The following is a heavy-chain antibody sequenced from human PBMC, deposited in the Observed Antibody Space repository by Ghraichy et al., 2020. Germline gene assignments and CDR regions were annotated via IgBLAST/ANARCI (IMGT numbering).Heavy chain of an antibody. CDR1: GFTFSSYA. V-gene: IGHV3-23*01. D-gene: IGHD6-19*01. CDR2: ISGSGGST. J-gene: IGHJ3*02. CDR3: AKDNTEQWLVHRGPGAFDI. Sequence: GESLNISCAASGFTFSSYAMSWVRQAPGKGLEWVSAISGSGGSTYYADSVKGRFTISRDNSKNTLYLQMNSLRAEDTAVYYCAKDNTEQWLVHRGPGAFDIWGQGTMVTVSS.